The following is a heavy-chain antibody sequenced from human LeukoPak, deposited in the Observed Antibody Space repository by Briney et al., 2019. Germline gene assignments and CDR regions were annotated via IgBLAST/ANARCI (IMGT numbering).Heavy chain of an antibody. CDR1: GFTVSSNY. CDR3: AVSYYYDSSGYQ. CDR2: IYSGGTT. V-gene: IGHV3-53*01. D-gene: IGHD3-22*01. Sequence: PGGSLRLSCAASGFTVSSNYMSWVRQAPGKGLDWVSVIYSGGTTYYADSVKGRFTISRDNAKNSLYLQMNSLRAEDTAVYYCAVSYYYDSSGYQWGQGTLVTVSS. J-gene: IGHJ4*02.